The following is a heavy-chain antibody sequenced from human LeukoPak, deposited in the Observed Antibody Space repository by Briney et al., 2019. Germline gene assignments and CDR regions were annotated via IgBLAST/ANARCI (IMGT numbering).Heavy chain of an antibody. CDR1: GGSISSYY. CDR2: IYTSGST. Sequence: SETLSLTCTVSGGSISSYYWSWIRQPAGKGLEWIGRIYTSGSTNYNPSLKSRVTMSVDTSKNQFSLKLSSVTAADTAVYYCARENYDILTGYQGYYYYYYMDVWGKGTTVTVSS. J-gene: IGHJ6*03. V-gene: IGHV4-4*07. D-gene: IGHD3-9*01. CDR3: ARENYDILTGYQGYYYYYYMDV.